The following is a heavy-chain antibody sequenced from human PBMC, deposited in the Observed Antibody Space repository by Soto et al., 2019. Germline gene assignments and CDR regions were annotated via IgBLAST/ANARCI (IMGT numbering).Heavy chain of an antibody. V-gene: IGHV1-8*01. CDR2: MNPNSGNT. Sequence: QVQLVQSGAEVKKPGASVKVSCKASGYTFTSYDINWVRQATGQGLEWMGWMNPNSGNTGYAQKFQGRATMTRNTSISTAYMKLSSLRSEDTAVYYCASVGSAAAPPFDPWGHGTLVTVSS. J-gene: IGHJ5*02. CDR1: GYTFTSYD. D-gene: IGHD6-13*01. CDR3: ASVGSAAAPPFDP.